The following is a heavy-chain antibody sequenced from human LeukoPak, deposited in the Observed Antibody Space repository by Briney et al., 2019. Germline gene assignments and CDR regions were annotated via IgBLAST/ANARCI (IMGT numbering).Heavy chain of an antibody. V-gene: IGHV3-7*01. CDR3: ARFGYYYPYFDY. CDR1: GFTFSGYW. J-gene: IGHJ4*02. D-gene: IGHD3-22*01. CDR2: IKQDGSEK. Sequence: PGGSLRLSCAASGFTFSGYWMSWVRQAPGKGLEWVANIKQDGSEKYYVDSVKGRFTISRDNAKNSLYLQMNSLRAEDTAVYYCARFGYYYPYFDYWGQGTLVTVSS.